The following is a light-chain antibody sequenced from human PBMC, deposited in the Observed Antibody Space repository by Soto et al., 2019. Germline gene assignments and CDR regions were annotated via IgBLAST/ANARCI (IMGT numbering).Light chain of an antibody. CDR3: MHALHVPVT. J-gene: IGKJ5*01. Sequence: DIVMTQSPLSLPVTPGEPASISCRSSQSLLHSDGYNYLDWYLQKPGQSPRLLFYLGSNRASGVPNRFSGSGPGTDFTLKISRVEAEYVGVYYCMHALHVPVTFGQGTRLE. V-gene: IGKV2-28*01. CDR1: QSLLHSDGYNY. CDR2: LGS.